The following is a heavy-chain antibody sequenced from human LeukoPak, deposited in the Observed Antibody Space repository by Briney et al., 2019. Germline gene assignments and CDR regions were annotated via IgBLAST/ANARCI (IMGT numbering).Heavy chain of an antibody. CDR1: GYSISSGYH. J-gene: IGHJ4*02. V-gene: IGHV4-38-2*01. Sequence: PSETLSLTCAVSGYSISSGYHWGWIRQPPGKGLEWIGSMYHRGNTYYNPSLKSRVTISVDTSKNQFSLKLGSVTAADTALYYCARVDWNPDYWGQGTLVTVSS. D-gene: IGHD1-1*01. CDR3: ARVDWNPDY. CDR2: MYHRGNT.